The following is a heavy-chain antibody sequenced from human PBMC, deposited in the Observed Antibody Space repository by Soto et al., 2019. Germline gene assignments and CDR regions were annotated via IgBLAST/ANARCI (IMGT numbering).Heavy chain of an antibody. CDR3: FRGGVTSRTFDY. Sequence: GESLKISCKASGYIMKNYWIGWVRQMPGQGLEWMGIIFPDDSDTRYSPSFQGHVTISVDKYISTAYVQWSSLKASDSAIYYCFRGGVTSRTFDYWGQGTLVTVSS. V-gene: IGHV5-51*01. D-gene: IGHD3-16*01. CDR2: IFPDDSDT. J-gene: IGHJ4*02. CDR1: GYIMKNYW.